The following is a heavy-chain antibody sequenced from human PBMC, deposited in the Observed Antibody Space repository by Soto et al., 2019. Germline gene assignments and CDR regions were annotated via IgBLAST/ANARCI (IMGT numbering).Heavy chain of an antibody. Sequence: SETLSVTCTVSGGSIGSYYWSWIRQPPGKGLEWIGYIYYSGCNNYNPSLKSRVTISVDTYKKQFSLKLSSVTAAETAVYYCARVLGRSAGSCYSDCGRWFDPWGQGTLVTVS. V-gene: IGHV4-59*01. J-gene: IGHJ5*02. CDR2: IYYSGCN. D-gene: IGHD2-15*01. CDR3: ARVLGRSAGSCYSDCGRWFDP. CDR1: GGSIGSYY.